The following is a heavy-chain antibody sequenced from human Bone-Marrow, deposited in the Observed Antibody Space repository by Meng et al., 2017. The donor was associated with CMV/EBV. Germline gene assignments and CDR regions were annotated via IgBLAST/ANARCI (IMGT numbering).Heavy chain of an antibody. Sequence: TAYTFSSYAVQWVRQAPGQGLELMGYIVAGSGSTGYSQKFQGRVTITRDTSASTGYMELSSLRSEDTAIYYCARDEWGDGYNSFDYWGQGTLVTVSS. CDR2: IVAGSGST. V-gene: IGHV1-3*01. CDR3: ARDEWGDGYNSFDY. D-gene: IGHD5-24*01. J-gene: IGHJ4*02. CDR1: AYTFSSYA.